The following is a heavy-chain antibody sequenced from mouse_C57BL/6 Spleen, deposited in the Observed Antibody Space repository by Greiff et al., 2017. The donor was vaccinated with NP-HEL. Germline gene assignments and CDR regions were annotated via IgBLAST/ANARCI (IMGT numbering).Heavy chain of an antibody. CDR3: AKNRYYYGGYFDV. Sequence: VQLKESGPGLVQPSQSLSITCTVSGFSLTSYGVHWVRQSPGKGLEWLGVIWRGGSTDYNAAFMSRLSITKDNSKSQVFFKMNSLQADDTAIYYCAKNRYYYGGYFDVWGTGTTVTVSS. CDR2: IWRGGST. CDR1: GFSLTSYG. D-gene: IGHD1-1*01. V-gene: IGHV2-5*01. J-gene: IGHJ1*03.